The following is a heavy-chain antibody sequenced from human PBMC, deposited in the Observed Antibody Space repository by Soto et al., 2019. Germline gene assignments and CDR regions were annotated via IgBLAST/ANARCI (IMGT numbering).Heavy chain of an antibody. J-gene: IGHJ3*02. CDR1: GGFVSSGSYY. CDR3: ARVERGTATSVVDAFDI. V-gene: IGHV4-61*01. CDR2: MSHSGGT. D-gene: IGHD2-21*02. Sequence: SETLSLTCAVYGGFVSSGSYYWSWIRQPPGKGLEWIGEMSHSGGTHFNPSLKSRVTISVDTSKNQFSLKMSSVTAADTALYYCARVERGTATSVVDAFDIWGPGTMVTVSS.